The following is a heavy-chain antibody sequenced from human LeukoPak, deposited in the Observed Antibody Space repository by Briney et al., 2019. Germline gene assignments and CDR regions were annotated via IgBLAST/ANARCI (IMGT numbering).Heavy chain of an antibody. J-gene: IGHJ4*02. CDR2: NYYTGCT. D-gene: IGHD1-26*01. Sequence: SDTLSLTRTVSGGSIGTHYWSWIRQPPGRGLEWIVYNYYTGCTKYNPSLKNRVSISVDTSKNQCALKVSSVTAAGTAVYYCAREYSGSYFDYGGQGTLVTVSS. CDR1: GGSIGTHY. CDR3: AREYSGSYFDY. V-gene: IGHV4-59*11.